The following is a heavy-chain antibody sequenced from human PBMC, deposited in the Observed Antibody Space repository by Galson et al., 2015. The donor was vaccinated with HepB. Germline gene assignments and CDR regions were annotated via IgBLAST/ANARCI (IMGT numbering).Heavy chain of an antibody. D-gene: IGHD3-22*01. J-gene: IGHJ2*01. CDR3: ARVSIEVPTYWYFDL. Sequence: SVKVSCKASGYTFTSYYMHWVRQAPGQGLEWMGIINPSGGSTSYAQKFQGRVTMTRDTSTSTVYMELSSLRSEDTAVYYCARVSIEVPTYWYFDLWGRGTLVTVSS. V-gene: IGHV1-46*01. CDR2: INPSGGST. CDR1: GYTFTSYY.